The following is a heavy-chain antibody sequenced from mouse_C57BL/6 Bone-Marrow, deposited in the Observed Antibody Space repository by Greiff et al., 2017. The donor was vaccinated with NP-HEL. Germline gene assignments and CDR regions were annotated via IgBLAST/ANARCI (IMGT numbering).Heavy chain of an antibody. CDR2: INPDSSTI. CDR1: GIDFSRYW. Sequence: EVKLMESGGGLVQPGGSLKLSCAASGIDFSRYWMSWVRRAPGKGLEWIGEINPDSSTINYAPSLKDKFIISRDNAKNTLYLQMSKVRSEDTALYYCARPYYGSSYPYWYFDVWVTGTTVTVSS. V-gene: IGHV4-1*01. J-gene: IGHJ1*03. CDR3: ARPYYGSSYPYWYFDV. D-gene: IGHD1-1*01.